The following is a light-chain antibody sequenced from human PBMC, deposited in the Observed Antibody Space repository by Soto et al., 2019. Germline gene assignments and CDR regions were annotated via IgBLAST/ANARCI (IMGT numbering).Light chain of an antibody. CDR1: QTISNY. J-gene: IGKJ1*01. CDR2: ASY. V-gene: IGKV1-39*01. CDR3: QQSYSIPRP. Sequence: DIQMTQSPSSLSASVGDRVTITCRASQTISNYLNWYQQEPGKAPKLLIYASYSLQSGVPSRFSGSGSGTDFTLTISSLQPEDFATYYCQQSYSIPRPFGQGTKVEIK.